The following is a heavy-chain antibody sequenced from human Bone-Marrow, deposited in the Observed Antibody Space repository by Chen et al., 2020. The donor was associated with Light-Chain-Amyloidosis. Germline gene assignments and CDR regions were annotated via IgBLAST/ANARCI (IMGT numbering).Heavy chain of an antibody. CDR3: ARRRDGYNFDY. CDR2: IYPDDSDA. J-gene: IGHJ4*02. Sequence: CKGSGYTFPNYWIGWVRQMPGKGLEWMGVIYPDDSDARYSPSFEGQVTISADKSITTAYLQWRSLKASDTAMYYCARRRDGYNFDYWGQGTLVTVSS. CDR1: GYTFPNYW. D-gene: IGHD5-12*01. V-gene: IGHV5-51*01.